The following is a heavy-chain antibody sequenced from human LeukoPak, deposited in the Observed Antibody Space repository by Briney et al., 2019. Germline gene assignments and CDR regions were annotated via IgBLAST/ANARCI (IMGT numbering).Heavy chain of an antibody. CDR1: GFTFDDYA. Sequence: PGRSLRLSCAASGFTFDDYAMHWVRQAPGKGLEWVAVISYDGSNKYYADSVKGRFTISRDNSKNTLYLQMNSLRAEDTAVYYCAKDSGMDVWGQGTTVTVSS. V-gene: IGHV3-30*18. CDR3: AKDSGMDV. CDR2: ISYDGSNK. J-gene: IGHJ6*02.